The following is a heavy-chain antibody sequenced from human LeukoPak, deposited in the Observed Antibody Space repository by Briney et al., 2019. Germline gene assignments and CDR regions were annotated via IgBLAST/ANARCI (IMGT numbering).Heavy chain of an antibody. CDR1: GYGFIDSY. D-gene: IGHD3-16*02. CDR3: GSEATAIGGVIVRVAY. J-gene: IGHJ4*02. Sequence: GASVKVSCKTSGYGFIDSYMQWVRQAPGQGLEWMGWINPKTGDTKYAQTFQGRVTMTRDTSIRTTYMELSSLRSDDTAIYYCGSEATAIGGVIVRVAYWGQGTLVSVSS. CDR2: INPKTGDT. V-gene: IGHV1-2*02.